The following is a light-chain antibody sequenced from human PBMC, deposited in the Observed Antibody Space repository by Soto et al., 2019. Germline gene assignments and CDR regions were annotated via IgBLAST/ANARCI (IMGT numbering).Light chain of an antibody. CDR3: QQYDSPWT. V-gene: IGKV3-20*01. CDR1: QSVSSSY. J-gene: IGKJ1*01. Sequence: EIVLTQSPGTLSLSPGERATLSCRASQSVSSSYLAWYQQKPGQAPSLVISDTSDRATGIPDRFSGSGSGTDFTLTISRLEPEDFAVYYCQQYDSPWTFGQGTKVEIK. CDR2: DTS.